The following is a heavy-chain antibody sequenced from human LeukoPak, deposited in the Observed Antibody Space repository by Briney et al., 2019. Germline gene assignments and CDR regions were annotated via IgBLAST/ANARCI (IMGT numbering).Heavy chain of an antibody. V-gene: IGHV4-39*07. CDR3: ARGSIAAAGTGSFDY. CDR1: GGSISSSSYY. D-gene: IGHD6-13*01. J-gene: IGHJ4*02. CDR2: IYYSGST. Sequence: SETLSLTCTVSGGSISSSSYYWGWIRQPPGKGLEWIGSIYYSGSTYYNPSLKSRVTISVDTSKNQFSLKLSSVTAADAAVYYCARGSIAAAGTGSFDYWAREPWSPSPQ.